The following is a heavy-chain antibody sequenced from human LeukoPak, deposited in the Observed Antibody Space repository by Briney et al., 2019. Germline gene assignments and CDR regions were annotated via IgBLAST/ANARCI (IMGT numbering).Heavy chain of an antibody. J-gene: IGHJ4*02. D-gene: IGHD6-19*01. CDR1: GGSISSGSYY. V-gene: IGHV4-61*02. CDR3: TTQLGLLAGLDS. CDR2: IYTSGST. Sequence: SETLSLTCTVSGGSISSGSYYWTWIRQPAGKGPEWIGRIYTSGSTNYNPSLRSRVTISLDTSNNQFSLNLHSVTAADTAVYYCTTQLGLLAGLDSWGRGTRVTVSS.